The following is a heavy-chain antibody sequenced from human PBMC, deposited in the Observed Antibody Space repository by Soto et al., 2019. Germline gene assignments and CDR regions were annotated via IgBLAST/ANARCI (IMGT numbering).Heavy chain of an antibody. CDR2: ISGSGGST. CDR1: GFTFSSYA. D-gene: IGHD3-3*01. J-gene: IGHJ4*02. Sequence: GGSLRLSCAASGFTFSSYAMSWVRQAPGKGLEWVSAISGSGGSTYYADSVKGRFTISRDNSKNTLYLQMNSLRAEDTAVYYCRSGYYTRRYYFDYWGQGTLVTVSS. V-gene: IGHV3-23*01. CDR3: RSGYYTRRYYFDY.